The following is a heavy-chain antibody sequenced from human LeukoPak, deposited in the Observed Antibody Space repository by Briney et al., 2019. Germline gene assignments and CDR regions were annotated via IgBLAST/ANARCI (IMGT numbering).Heavy chain of an antibody. Sequence: SETLSLTCTVSGGSISSHYWSWIRQPPGKGLEWIGYIYYSESNNYNPSLKSRVTISVDTSKNQFSLKLSSVTAADTAVYYCARRKDTYYYYYMDVWGKGTTVSVSS. CDR2: IYYSESN. V-gene: IGHV4-59*11. D-gene: IGHD5-18*01. J-gene: IGHJ6*03. CDR1: GGSISSHY. CDR3: ARRKDTYYYYYMDV.